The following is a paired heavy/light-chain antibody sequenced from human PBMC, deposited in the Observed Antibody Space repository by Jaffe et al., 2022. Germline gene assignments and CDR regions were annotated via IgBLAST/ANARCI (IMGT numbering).Heavy chain of an antibody. CDR3: ARRHCGGDCHRPNAGDAFDI. J-gene: IGHJ3*02. V-gene: IGHV4-39*01. CDR1: GGSISSSSYY. D-gene: IGHD2-21*01. Sequence: QLQLQESGPGLVKPSETLSLTCTVSGGSISSSSYYWGWIRQPPGKGLEWIGSIYYSGSTYYNPSLKSRVTISVDTSKNQFSLKLSSVTAADTAVYYCARRHCGGDCHRPNAGDAFDIWGQGTMVTVSS. CDR2: IYYSGST.
Light chain of an antibody. CDR2: EGS. CDR1: SSDVGSYNL. V-gene: IGLV2-23*01. CDR3: CSYAGSRGWV. J-gene: IGLJ3*02. Sequence: QSALTQPASVSGSPGQSITISCTGTSSDVGSYNLVSWYQQHPGKAPKLMIYEGSKRPSGVSNRFSGSKSGNTASLTISGLQAEDEADYYCCSYAGSRGWVFGGGTKLTVL.